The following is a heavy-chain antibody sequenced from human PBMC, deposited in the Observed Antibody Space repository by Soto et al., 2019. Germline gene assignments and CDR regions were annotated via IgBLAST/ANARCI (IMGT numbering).Heavy chain of an antibody. Sequence: SETLSLTCTVSGGSISSGGYYWSWIRQHPGKGLEWIGYIYYSGSTYYNPSLKSRVTISVDTSKNQFSLKLSSVTAADTAVYYCERRLKLVRGGNWFDPWGQGTLVTVYS. D-gene: IGHD6-13*01. V-gene: IGHV4-31*03. J-gene: IGHJ5*02. CDR3: ERRLKLVRGGNWFDP. CDR1: GGSISSGGYY. CDR2: IYYSGST.